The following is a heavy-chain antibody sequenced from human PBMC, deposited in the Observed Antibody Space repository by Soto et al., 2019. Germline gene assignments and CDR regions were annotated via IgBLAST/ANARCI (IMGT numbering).Heavy chain of an antibody. CDR1: GYPFGDYA. CDR3: AKDAIPYNGRDDAFDL. V-gene: IGHV3-23*01. D-gene: IGHD2-2*02. Sequence: EVQVLESGGDLVQPGGALILSCVASGYPFGDYAMRWVRQAPGKGLEWVSAIGPIEAHAPAYAASVKGRFTISRDNSRNILYLQMTYLRADDTGVYYCAKDAIPYNGRDDAFDLWGQGTMVTVSS. CDR2: IGPIEAHAP. J-gene: IGHJ3*01.